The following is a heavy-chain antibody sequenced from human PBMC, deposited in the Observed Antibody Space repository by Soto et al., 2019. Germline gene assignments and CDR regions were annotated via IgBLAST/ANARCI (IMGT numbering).Heavy chain of an antibody. V-gene: IGHV1-18*01. CDR3: ARCGNWNYASDY. Sequence: ASVKVSFKASCYTFHTSGITWVRQAPGQGLEWMGWISNHNGDTKYAQKLQGRVTMTTDTYTSTAYMELRSLRSDDKAIYYCARCGNWNYASDYLDQGTLVTVPS. CDR2: ISNHNGDT. J-gene: IGHJ4*02. CDR1: CYTFHTSG. D-gene: IGHD1-7*01.